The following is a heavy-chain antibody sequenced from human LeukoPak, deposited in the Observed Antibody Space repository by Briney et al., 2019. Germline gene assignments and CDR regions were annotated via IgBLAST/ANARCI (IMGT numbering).Heavy chain of an antibody. Sequence: PSETLSLTCTVSGGSISSSSYYWGWIRQPPGKGLEWIGSIYYSGSTYYNPSLKSRVTISVDTSKNQFSLKLSSVTAADTAVYYCARDPPGGSQPFFDYWGQGTLVTVSS. V-gene: IGHV4-39*07. J-gene: IGHJ4*02. CDR1: GGSISSSSYY. CDR3: ARDPPGGSQPFFDY. CDR2: IYYSGST. D-gene: IGHD1-26*01.